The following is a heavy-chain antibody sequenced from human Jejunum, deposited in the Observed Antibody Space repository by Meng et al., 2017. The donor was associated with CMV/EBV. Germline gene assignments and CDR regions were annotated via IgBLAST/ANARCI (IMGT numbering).Heavy chain of an antibody. J-gene: IGHJ5*02. CDR2: INPNSGGT. CDR3: AHQAVAGTRGWFDP. D-gene: IGHD6-19*01. CDR1: GYTFTGYY. Sequence: QVRLVQPGAEVKKPGASVKVSCKASGYTFTGYYMHWVRQAPGQGLEWMGRINPNSGGTNYAQKFQGRVTMTRDTSISTAYMELSRLRSDDTAVYYCAHQAVAGTRGWFDPWGQGTLVTVSS. V-gene: IGHV1-2*06.